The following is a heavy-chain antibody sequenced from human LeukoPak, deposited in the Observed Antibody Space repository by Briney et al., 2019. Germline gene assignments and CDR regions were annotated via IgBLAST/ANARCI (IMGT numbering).Heavy chain of an antibody. D-gene: IGHD2-21*02. CDR3: AKDKDLVVVTAYDY. J-gene: IGHJ4*02. CDR1: GFTFSSYA. CDR2: ISGSGGST. V-gene: IGHV3-23*01. Sequence: GGSLRLSCAASGFTFSSYAMSWVRQAPGKGLEWVSAISGSGGSTYYADSVKGRFTISRDNSKNTLYLQMNSLRAEDTAVYYCAKDKDLVVVTAYDYWGQGTLVTVSS.